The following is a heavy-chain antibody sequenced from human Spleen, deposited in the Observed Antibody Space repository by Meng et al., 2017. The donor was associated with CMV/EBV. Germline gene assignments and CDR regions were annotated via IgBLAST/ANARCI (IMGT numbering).Heavy chain of an antibody. Sequence: GSLRLSCIVSGTSLRSNNYYWSWIRQPPGKGLEWIGYIHYSGSGDYNPSLKSRVTISVDTSKNQFSLKLSSVTAADTAVYYCARSPYSSGWYGGGTGLDYWGQGTLVTVSS. CDR2: IHYSGSG. CDR3: ARSPYSSGWYGGGTGLDY. J-gene: IGHJ4*02. V-gene: IGHV4-61*01. CDR1: GTSLRSNNYY. D-gene: IGHD6-19*01.